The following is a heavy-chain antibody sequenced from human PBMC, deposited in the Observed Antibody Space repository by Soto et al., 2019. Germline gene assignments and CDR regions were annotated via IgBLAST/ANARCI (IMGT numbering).Heavy chain of an antibody. CDR2: IASDGRNK. D-gene: IGHD4-17*01. J-gene: IGHJ4*02. CDR3: AKDRDYGGASYYFDY. Sequence: SLRLSCAASGFTFSSYGMHWVRQAPGKGLEWVAVIASDGRNKYSAESVKGRFTISRDSSKNTLYLQMNSLRAEDTAVYYCAKDRDYGGASYYFDYWGQGTLVTVSS. CDR1: GFTFSSYG. V-gene: IGHV3-30*18.